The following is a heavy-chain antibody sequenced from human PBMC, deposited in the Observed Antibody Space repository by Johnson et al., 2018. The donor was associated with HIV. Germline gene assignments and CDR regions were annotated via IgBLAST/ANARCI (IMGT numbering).Heavy chain of an antibody. CDR2: IASLGDNT. V-gene: IGHV3-64*07. J-gene: IGHJ3*01. D-gene: IGHD5-18*01. CDR1: GFTFSRHP. Sequence: VQLVESGGGVVQPGESLRLSCAPSGFTFSRHPMHWVRQAPGQGLEHVATIASLGDNTYYADSVKGRFTLSRDNLKNMLYLQMGSLRPDDTAVYYCARRRDTLNICQESFDVWGQGTVVTVSS. CDR3: ARRRDTLNICQESFDV.